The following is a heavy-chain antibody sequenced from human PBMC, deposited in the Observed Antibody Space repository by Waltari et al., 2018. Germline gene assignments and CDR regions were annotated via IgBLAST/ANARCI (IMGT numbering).Heavy chain of an antibody. CDR3: ASRGAYSSSWYRDY. D-gene: IGHD6-13*01. Sequence: QVQLQESGPGLVKPSGTLSLTCAVSGGSISSSNWWSWVRQPPGKGLEWIGSIYYSGRTYHNPSLESRFRISVATSKNHVSRKLSSVTAAETAVYYCASRGAYSSSWYRDYWGQGTLVTVSS. CDR1: GGSISSSNW. CDR2: IYYSGRT. J-gene: IGHJ4*02. V-gene: IGHV4-4*02.